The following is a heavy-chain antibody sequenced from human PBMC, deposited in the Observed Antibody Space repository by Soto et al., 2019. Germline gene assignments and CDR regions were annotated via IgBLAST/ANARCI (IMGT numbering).Heavy chain of an antibody. CDR3: ATRYCSGGSCFGPWRGGMDV. V-gene: IGHV1-69*01. D-gene: IGHD2-15*01. Sequence: QVQLVQSGAEVKKPGSSVKVSCKASGGTFSSYAISWVRQAPGQGLEWMGGIIPIFGTANYAQTFQGRVTITADESTSTAYMELSSLRSEDTAVYYCATRYCSGGSCFGPWRGGMDVWGQGTTVTVSS. CDR2: IIPIFGTA. CDR1: GGTFSSYA. J-gene: IGHJ6*02.